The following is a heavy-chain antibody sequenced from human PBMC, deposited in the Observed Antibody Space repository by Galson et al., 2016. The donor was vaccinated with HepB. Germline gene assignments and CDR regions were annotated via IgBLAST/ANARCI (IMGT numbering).Heavy chain of an antibody. CDR2: IKEDGSVQ. D-gene: IGHD3-22*01. CDR1: GLTFSSYW. V-gene: IGHV3-7*01. J-gene: IGHJ3*02. CDR3: ARAAKYRDSSGYRDALDI. Sequence: SLRLSSAASGLTFSSYWMTWVRQAPGEGLEWVANIKEDGSVQNYVDSVKGRFTISRDNARDSMYLQMSGLRAEDTAVYYCARAAKYRDSSGYRDALDIWGQGTTVTVSS.